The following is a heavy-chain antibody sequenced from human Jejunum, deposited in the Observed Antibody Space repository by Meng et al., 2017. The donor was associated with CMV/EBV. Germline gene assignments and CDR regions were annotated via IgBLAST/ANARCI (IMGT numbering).Heavy chain of an antibody. D-gene: IGHD3-10*01. CDR1: FSTSW. J-gene: IGHJ4*02. CDR3: IRSTASGTDYWE. CDR2: IDSDGSDT. V-gene: IGHV3-74*01. Sequence: FSTSWRHWVRQAPGKGVVWVTRIDSDGSDTSGEGKTRYAESVKRRFIISRDNAKNTLHLQMNSLRADDTAVYYCIRSTASGTDYWEWGQGTLVTVSS.